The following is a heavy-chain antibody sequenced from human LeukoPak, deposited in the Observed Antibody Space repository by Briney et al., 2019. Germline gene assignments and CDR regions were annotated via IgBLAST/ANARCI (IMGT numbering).Heavy chain of an antibody. CDR1: GGSISSSTAQ. CDR2: MHYSGRT. Sequence: SETLSLTCTVSGGSISSSTAQWGWIRQPPGKGLEWIGTMHYSGRTYYNPSLESRVIISVDTSKNQFSLRLTSVTAADTTVYYCGRLDSLHLISCWGQGTLVTVSS. V-gene: IGHV4-39*01. J-gene: IGHJ4*02. CDR3: GRLDSLHLISC. D-gene: IGHD3-9*01.